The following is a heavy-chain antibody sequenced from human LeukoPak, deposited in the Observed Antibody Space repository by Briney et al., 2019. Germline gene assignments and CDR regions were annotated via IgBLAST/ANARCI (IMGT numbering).Heavy chain of an antibody. J-gene: IGHJ4*02. V-gene: IGHV4-34*01. Sequence: PSETLSLTCAVYGGSFSGHYWSWIRQPPGKGLEWIGEINHSGSTNYNPSLESRVTISVDTSKNHFPLKLSSVTAADTAVYHCASGQYYDLWSGYYVDLGQGTLVTVSA. CDR1: GGSFSGHY. D-gene: IGHD3-3*01. CDR3: ASGQYYDLWSGYYVD. CDR2: INHSGST.